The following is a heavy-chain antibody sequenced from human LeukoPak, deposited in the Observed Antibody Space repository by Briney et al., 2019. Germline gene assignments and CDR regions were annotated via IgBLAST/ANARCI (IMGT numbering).Heavy chain of an antibody. Sequence: SETLSLTCAVYGGSFSGYYWSWIRQPPGKGPEWIGEINHSGSTNYNPSLKSRVTISVDTSKNQFSLKLSSVTAADTAVYYCARHVGGTDYWGQGTLVTVSS. CDR3: ARHVGGTDY. CDR1: GGSFSGYY. J-gene: IGHJ4*02. D-gene: IGHD3-16*01. CDR2: INHSGST. V-gene: IGHV4-34*01.